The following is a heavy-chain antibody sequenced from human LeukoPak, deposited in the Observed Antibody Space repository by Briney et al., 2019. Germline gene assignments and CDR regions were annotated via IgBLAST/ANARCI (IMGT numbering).Heavy chain of an antibody. D-gene: IGHD5-12*01. Sequence: ASVKVSCKASGYTFTSYDINWVREATGQGLEWMGWMNPNSGSTGYAQKFQGRVTITRNTSISTAYMELSGLRSEDTAVYYCARGRSTGYPYYFEYWGQGTLVTVSS. J-gene: IGHJ4*02. CDR3: ARGRSTGYPYYFEY. V-gene: IGHV1-8*03. CDR2: MNPNSGST. CDR1: GYTFTSYD.